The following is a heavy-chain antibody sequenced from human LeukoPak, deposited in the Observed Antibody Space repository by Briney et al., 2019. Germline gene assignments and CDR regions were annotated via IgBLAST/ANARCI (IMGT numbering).Heavy chain of an antibody. V-gene: IGHV1-18*01. CDR3: ARDLQQLVLGRGNWFDP. J-gene: IGHJ5*02. Sequence: ASVEVSCKASGYTFTSYGISWVRQAPGQGLEWMGWISAYNGNTNYAQKLQGRVTMTTDTSTSTAYMELRSLRSDDTAVYYCARDLQQLVLGRGNWFDPWGQGTLVTVSS. D-gene: IGHD6-13*01. CDR2: ISAYNGNT. CDR1: GYTFTSYG.